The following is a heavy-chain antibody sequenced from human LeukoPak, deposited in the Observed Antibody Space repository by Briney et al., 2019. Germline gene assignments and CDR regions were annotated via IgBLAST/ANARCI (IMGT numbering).Heavy chain of an antibody. CDR1: GFTFSSYG. V-gene: IGHV3-33*01. CDR3: ARDIFGSRAREDV. J-gene: IGHJ6*02. Sequence: GGSLRLSCAASGFTFSSYGLHWVRQAPGKGLEWVAVIWYDGSNKYYADSVKGRFTISRDNSKNTLYLQMNSLRAEDTAVYYCARDIFGSRAREDVWGQGTTVTVSS. CDR2: IWYDGSNK. D-gene: IGHD3-3*01.